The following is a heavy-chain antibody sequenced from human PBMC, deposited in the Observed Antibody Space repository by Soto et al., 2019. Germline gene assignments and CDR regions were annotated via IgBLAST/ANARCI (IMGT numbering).Heavy chain of an antibody. V-gene: IGHV4-34*01. Sequence: PSETLSLTCAVYGGSFSGYYWSWIRQPPGKGLEWIGEINHSGSTNYSPSLKSRVTISVDTSKNQFSLKLSSVTAADTAVYYCAILYDFWSGYYEKEDYYYYMDVWGEGTTVTVSS. CDR3: AILYDFWSGYYEKEDYYYYMDV. D-gene: IGHD3-3*01. CDR2: INHSGST. J-gene: IGHJ6*03. CDR1: GGSFSGYY.